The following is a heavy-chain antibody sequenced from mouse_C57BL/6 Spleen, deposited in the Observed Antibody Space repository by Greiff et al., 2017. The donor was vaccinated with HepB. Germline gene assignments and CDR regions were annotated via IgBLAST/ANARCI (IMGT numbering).Heavy chain of an antibody. J-gene: IGHJ3*01. CDR1: GFTFSDYG. Sequence: EVKLQESGGGLVKPGGSLKLSCAASGFTFSDYGMHWVRQAPEKGLEWVAYISSGSSTIYYADTVKGRFTISRDNAKNTLFLQMTSLRSEDTAMYYCARAFNSAWFAYWGQGTLVTVSA. D-gene: IGHD1-3*01. CDR3: ARAFNSAWFAY. V-gene: IGHV5-17*01. CDR2: ISSGSSTI.